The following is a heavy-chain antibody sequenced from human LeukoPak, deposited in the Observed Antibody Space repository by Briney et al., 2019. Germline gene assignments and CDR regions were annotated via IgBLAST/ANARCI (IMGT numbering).Heavy chain of an antibody. Sequence: ASVKVSCKASGYTFTSYYMHWVRQAPGQGLEWMGIINPSGGSTSYAQKFQGRVTMTRDTSTSTVYMELSSLRSDDTAVYYCARAYIVVVPAARGNWFDPWGQGTLVTVSS. CDR3: ARAYIVVVPAARGNWFDP. CDR1: GYTFTSYY. CDR2: INPSGGST. V-gene: IGHV1-46*03. J-gene: IGHJ5*02. D-gene: IGHD2-2*01.